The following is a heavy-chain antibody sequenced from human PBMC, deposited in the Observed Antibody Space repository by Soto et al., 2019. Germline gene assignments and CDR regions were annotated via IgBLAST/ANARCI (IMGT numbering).Heavy chain of an antibody. CDR2: INYSGKT. V-gene: IGHV4-39*01. Sequence: SQPLSLSCSLSGASITSTTYFWAWLRQPPGKGLEWDGSINYSGKTHYNPSLTSRTTISVDRSRNQFSLQVSSVTAADTAVYYCAKNLPRTGRFDYWGQGTVVT. CDR3: AKNLPRTGRFDY. J-gene: IGHJ4*02. CDR1: GASITSTTYF.